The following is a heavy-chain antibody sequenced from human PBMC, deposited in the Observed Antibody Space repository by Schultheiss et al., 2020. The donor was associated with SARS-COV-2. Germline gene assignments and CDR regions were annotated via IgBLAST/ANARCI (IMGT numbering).Heavy chain of an antibody. CDR2: INPNSGGT. CDR3: ARDRRIAARPMDY. J-gene: IGHJ4*02. V-gene: IGHV1-2*02. CDR1: GYTFTGYY. Sequence: GESLKISCKASGYTFTGYYMHWVRQAPGQGLEWMGWINPNSGGTNYAQKFQGRVTMTRDTSISTAYMELSRLRSDDTAVYYCARDRRIAARPMDYWGQGTLVTVSS. D-gene: IGHD6-6*01.